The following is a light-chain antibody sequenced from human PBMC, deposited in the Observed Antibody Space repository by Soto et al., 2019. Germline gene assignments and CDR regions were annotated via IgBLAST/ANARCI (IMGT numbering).Light chain of an antibody. Sequence: IQMTQSPSSLSASVGDRVTITCRASQVIRNDLGWYQQKPGKAPKLLIYGASNLQSEVPSRFSGSGSGTDFTLTITSLQPEDFATYYCLHDHNYPWTFGQGTKVDIK. CDR2: GAS. V-gene: IGKV1-6*01. CDR1: QVIRND. CDR3: LHDHNYPWT. J-gene: IGKJ1*01.